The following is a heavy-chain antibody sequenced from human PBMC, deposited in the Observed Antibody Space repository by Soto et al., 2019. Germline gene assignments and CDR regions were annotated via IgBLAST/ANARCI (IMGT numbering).Heavy chain of an antibody. V-gene: IGHV4-4*02. CDR1: GDSINSIHW. J-gene: IGHJ4*02. D-gene: IGHD3-3*02. CDR2: ISHSGST. Sequence: PSETLSLTCAVSGDSINSIHWWNWVRQPPGKGLEWIGQISHSGSTNYNPSLTSRVNKSVDKTKNHFSLKLTSVTAADTAVYYFEDCHCGSGPWTETRLDYWGQGTLVTVSS. CDR3: EDCHCGSGPWTETRLDY.